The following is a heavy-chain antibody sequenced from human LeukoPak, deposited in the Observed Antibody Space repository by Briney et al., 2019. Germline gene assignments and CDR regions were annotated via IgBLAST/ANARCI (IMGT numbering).Heavy chain of an antibody. V-gene: IGHV5-51*01. CDR2: IYPGDSDT. Sequence: GESLKISCKGSGYSFTSYWIGWVRQMPGKGLEWMGIIYPGDSDTRYSPSFQGQVTISADKSISTAYLQWSSLKASDTAMYYCVLAGSWSFLTGDYNDAFDIWGQGTMVTVSS. D-gene: IGHD3-10*01. CDR1: GYSFTSYW. J-gene: IGHJ3*02. CDR3: VLAGSWSFLTGDYNDAFDI.